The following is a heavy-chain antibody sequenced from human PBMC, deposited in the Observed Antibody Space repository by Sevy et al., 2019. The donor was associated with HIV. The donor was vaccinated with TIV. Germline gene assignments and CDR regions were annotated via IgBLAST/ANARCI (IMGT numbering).Heavy chain of an antibody. CDR1: GFTVSNNY. CDR2: IYSDGST. V-gene: IGHV3-66*01. J-gene: IGHJ6*02. Sequence: GGSLRLSCVASGFTVSNNYMSWVRQAPGKGLEWVSVIYSDGSTFYADSVKGRFTISRDNSKNTLYLQMNSLRVEYTAVYYWARASGDCSNTNCQLGLYYYYYYGMDVWGQGTTVTVSS. CDR3: ARASGDCSNTNCQLGLYYYYYYGMDV. D-gene: IGHD2-2*01.